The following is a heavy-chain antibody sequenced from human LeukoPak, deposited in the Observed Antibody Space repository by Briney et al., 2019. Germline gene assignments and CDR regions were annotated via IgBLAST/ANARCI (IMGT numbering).Heavy chain of an antibody. Sequence: SETLSLTCTVSGGSISSSSYYWGWIRQPPGKGLEWIGSIYYSGSTYYNPSLKSRVTISVDTSKNQFSLKLSSVTAADTAVYYCARDSLMVRGVTDYWGQGTLVTVSS. CDR1: GGSISSSSYY. J-gene: IGHJ4*02. CDR3: ARDSLMVRGVTDY. CDR2: IYYSGST. V-gene: IGHV4-39*07. D-gene: IGHD3-10*01.